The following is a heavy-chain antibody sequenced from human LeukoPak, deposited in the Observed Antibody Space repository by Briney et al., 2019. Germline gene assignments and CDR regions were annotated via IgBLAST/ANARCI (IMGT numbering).Heavy chain of an antibody. CDR3: AKEMDYYDSSGYYSAGAY. J-gene: IGHJ4*02. V-gene: IGHV3-30*18. Sequence: GGSLRLSCAASGFRFSDYGMHRVRQAPGKGLEWVAVISYDGNSKYSADSVKGRFTISRDNSKNTLYLQMNSLRAEDTAVYYCAKEMDYYDSSGYYSAGAYWGQGTLVTVSS. CDR1: GFRFSDYG. D-gene: IGHD3-22*01. CDR2: ISYDGNSK.